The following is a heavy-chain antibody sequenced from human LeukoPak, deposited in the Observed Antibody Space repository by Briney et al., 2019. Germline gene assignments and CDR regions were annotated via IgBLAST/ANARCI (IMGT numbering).Heavy chain of an antibody. CDR3: ATTYGSGSYYNVDV. Sequence: SETLSLTCTVSGVSISSYYWSWIRQPAGKGLEWIGRICTSGTTNYNPSLKSRVTMSVDTSKNQFSLRLTSVTAADTAVYYCATTYGSGSYYNVDVWGKGTTVTVSS. CDR1: GVSISSYY. CDR2: ICTSGTT. D-gene: IGHD3-10*01. J-gene: IGHJ6*04. V-gene: IGHV4-4*07.